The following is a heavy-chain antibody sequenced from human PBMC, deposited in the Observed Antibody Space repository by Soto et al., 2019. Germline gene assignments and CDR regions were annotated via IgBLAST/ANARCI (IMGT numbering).Heavy chain of an antibody. CDR2: LYSGGTT. J-gene: IGHJ3*02. Sequence: GGSLRLSCAASGFTVSNYYMTWVRQAPGKGLEWVSVLYSGGTTNYADSVKGRFTISRDNSKNTVYLQMNSLRADDTAIYYCAREQTDAFDIWGQGTTVTVS. V-gene: IGHV3-66*01. CDR3: AREQTDAFDI. CDR1: GFTVSNYY.